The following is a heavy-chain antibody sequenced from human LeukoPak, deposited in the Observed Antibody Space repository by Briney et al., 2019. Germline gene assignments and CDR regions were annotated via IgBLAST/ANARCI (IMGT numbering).Heavy chain of an antibody. J-gene: IGHJ4*02. Sequence: SETLSLTCAVYAGSFSGYYWSWIRQPPGRGLEWIGEINHSGSTNYNPSLKSRVPISVDTSKNQFSLKPSSGTAATAAVYSCARVLVVPGAIPIDNWGPGALVTV. V-gene: IGHV4-34*01. CDR1: AGSFSGYY. CDR3: ARVLVVPGAIPIDN. D-gene: IGHD2-2*01. CDR2: INHSGST.